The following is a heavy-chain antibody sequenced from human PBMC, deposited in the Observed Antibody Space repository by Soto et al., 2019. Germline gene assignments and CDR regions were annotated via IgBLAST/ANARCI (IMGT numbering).Heavy chain of an antibody. Sequence: LRLSCAASGFTFSSYAMSWVRQAPGKGLEWVSAISGSGGGTYYADSVKGRFTISRDNSKNTLYLQMNSLRAEDTAVYYCAKELCSSTSCYHRRVYYYGMDVWGQGTTVTVSS. CDR2: ISGSGGGT. CDR3: AKELCSSTSCYHRRVYYYGMDV. D-gene: IGHD2-2*01. J-gene: IGHJ6*02. CDR1: GFTFSSYA. V-gene: IGHV3-23*01.